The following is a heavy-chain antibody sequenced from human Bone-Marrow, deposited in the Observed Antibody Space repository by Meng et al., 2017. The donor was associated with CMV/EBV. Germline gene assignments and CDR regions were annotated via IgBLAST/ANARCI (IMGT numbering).Heavy chain of an antibody. J-gene: IGHJ4*02. V-gene: IGHV1-2*02. D-gene: IGHD3-10*01. CDR3: ARALIRGVRIDY. CDR1: GYTFTGYY. CDR2: INPNSGGT. Sequence: ASVKVSCKASGYTFTGYYMHWVRQAPGQGLEWMGWINPNSGGTNYVQKFQGRFTMTRDTSVSTAYMELSRLRSDDTAVYYCARALIRGVRIDYWGQGTLVTVSS.